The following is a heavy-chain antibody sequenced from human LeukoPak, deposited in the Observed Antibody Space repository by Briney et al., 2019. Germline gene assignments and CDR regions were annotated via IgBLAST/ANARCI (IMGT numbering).Heavy chain of an antibody. CDR2: IYPGDSDT. Sequence: GESLQISCKGSGYSFTSYWIGWVRQMPGKGLEWMGIIYPGDSDTRYSPSFQGQVTISADKSISTAYLQWSSLKASDTAMYYCARTVVVAASGIGNGYWGQGTLVTVSS. CDR1: GYSFTSYW. J-gene: IGHJ4*02. CDR3: ARTVVVAASGIGNGY. V-gene: IGHV5-51*01. D-gene: IGHD2-15*01.